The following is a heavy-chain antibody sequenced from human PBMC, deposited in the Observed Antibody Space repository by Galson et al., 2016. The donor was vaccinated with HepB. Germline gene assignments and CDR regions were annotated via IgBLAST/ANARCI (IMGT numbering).Heavy chain of an antibody. CDR1: EFTFSSSW. J-gene: IGHJ3*02. CDR3: VRDRADHGFDI. V-gene: IGHV3-7*01. Sequence: SLRLSCAGSEFTFSSSWLTWVRQAPGKGLEWVANINPDGSAQDYVGSVRGRFTISRDNTRSSVYLLMNSLRAEDTALYYCVRDRADHGFDIWGQGTMVTVSS. CDR2: INPDGSAQ.